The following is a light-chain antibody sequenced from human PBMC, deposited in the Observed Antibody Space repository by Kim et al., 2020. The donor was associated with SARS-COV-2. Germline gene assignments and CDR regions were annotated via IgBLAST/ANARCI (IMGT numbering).Light chain of an antibody. J-gene: IGLJ2*01. CDR3: QSYDSSLSVV. V-gene: IGLV1-40*01. CDR1: SSIIGAGYD. Sequence: GQGVTISCTGSSSIIGAGYDVHWYQQLPGTAPKLLIYANSNRPSGVPDRFSGSKSGTSASLAITGLQAEDEADYYCQSYDSSLSVVFGGGTQLTVL. CDR2: ANS.